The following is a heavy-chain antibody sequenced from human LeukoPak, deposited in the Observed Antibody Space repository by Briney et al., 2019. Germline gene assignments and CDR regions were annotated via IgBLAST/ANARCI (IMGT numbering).Heavy chain of an antibody. J-gene: IGHJ4*02. CDR1: GGTFSSYA. CDR2: IIPILGIA. V-gene: IGHV1-69*04. CDR3: ARYTVRATMEPWDY. Sequence: ASVKVSCKASGGTFSSYAISWVRQAPGQGLEWMGRIIPILGIANYAQKFQGRVTITADKSTSTAYMELSSLRSEDTAVYYCARYTVRATMEPWDYWGQGTLVTVSS. D-gene: IGHD1-26*01.